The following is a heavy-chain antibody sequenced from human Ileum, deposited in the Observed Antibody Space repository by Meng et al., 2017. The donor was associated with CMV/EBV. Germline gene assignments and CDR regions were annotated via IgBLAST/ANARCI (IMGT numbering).Heavy chain of an antibody. V-gene: IGHV3-23*01. CDR3: AKADRYDFWSGYPDY. Sequence: GESLKISCAASGFTFSSYAMSWVRQAPGKGLEWVSAISGSGGSTYYADSVKGRFTISRDNSQNTLYLQMNSLRAEDTAVYYCAKADRYDFWSGYPDYWGQGTLVTVSS. CDR1: GFTFSSYA. CDR2: ISGSGGST. D-gene: IGHD3-3*01. J-gene: IGHJ4*02.